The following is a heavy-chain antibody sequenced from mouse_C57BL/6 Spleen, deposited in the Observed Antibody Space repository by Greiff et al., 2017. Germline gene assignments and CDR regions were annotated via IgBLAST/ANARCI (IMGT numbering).Heavy chain of an antibody. CDR1: GYSITSGYY. CDR3: ARAGKRGYYFDY. J-gene: IGHJ2*01. Sequence: ESGPGLVKPSQSLSLTCSVTGYSITSGYYWNWIRQVPGNKLEWMGYISYDGSNNYNPSLKNRISITRDTSKNQFFLKLNSVTTEDTATYYCARAGKRGYYFDYWGQGTTLTVSS. D-gene: IGHD2-1*01. V-gene: IGHV3-6*01. CDR2: ISYDGSN.